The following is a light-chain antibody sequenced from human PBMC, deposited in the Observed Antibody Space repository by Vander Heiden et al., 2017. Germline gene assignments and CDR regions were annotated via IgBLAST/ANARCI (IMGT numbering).Light chain of an antibody. CDR2: WAS. J-gene: IGKJ4*01. CDR3: QQYYSAPPT. Sequence: DIVMTQSPDSLAVSLGERATIHCKSSQSLLSSSNNLNYLTWYQQRPGQPPRLLFSWASTRESGVPDRFSGSGSGTDFTLTISSLQAEDVAVYYCQQYYSAPPTFGGGTKVEI. CDR1: QSLLSSSNNLNY. V-gene: IGKV4-1*01.